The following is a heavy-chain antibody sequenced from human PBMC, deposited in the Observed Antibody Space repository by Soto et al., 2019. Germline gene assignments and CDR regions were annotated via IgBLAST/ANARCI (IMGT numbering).Heavy chain of an antibody. Sequence: SETLSLTCTVSGGSISSGDYWWALIRQPPGKGLEYIGIISYGGTTHYSPSLRSRVVISVDSSKNQFSLRLSSVTATDTAVYFCTRKEPTVTTGGFDYWGQGTLVTVSS. D-gene: IGHD4-17*01. CDR1: GGSISSGDYW. CDR3: TRKEPTVTTGGFDY. CDR2: ISYGGTT. V-gene: IGHV4-39*01. J-gene: IGHJ4*02.